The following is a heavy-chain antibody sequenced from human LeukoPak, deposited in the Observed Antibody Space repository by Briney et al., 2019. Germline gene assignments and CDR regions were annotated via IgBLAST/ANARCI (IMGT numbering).Heavy chain of an antibody. D-gene: IGHD1-26*01. Sequence: GGSLRLSCTASGFTFSSYGMDWVRQAPGKGLEWVSVISGNGGTTYYAESVKGRFTISRDNSKNTLFLQMSSLRAEDTAVYYCATRGATQPPYWGQGTLVTVSS. V-gene: IGHV3-23*01. CDR1: GFTFSSYG. CDR2: ISGNGGTT. CDR3: ATRGATQPPY. J-gene: IGHJ4*02.